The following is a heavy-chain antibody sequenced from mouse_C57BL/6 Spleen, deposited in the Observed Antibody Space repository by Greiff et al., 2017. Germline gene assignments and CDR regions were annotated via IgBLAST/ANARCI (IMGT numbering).Heavy chain of an antibody. CDR1: GFTFSDAW. CDR3: TRLGSSHYAMDY. Sequence: EVKLQESGGGLVQPGGSMKLSCAASGFTFSDAWMDWVRQSPEKGLEWVAEIRNKANNHATYYAESVKGRFTISSDDSKSSVYLQMNSLRAEDTGIYYCTRLGSSHYAMDYWGQGTSVTVSS. CDR2: IRNKANNHAT. D-gene: IGHD1-1*01. V-gene: IGHV6-6*01. J-gene: IGHJ4*01.